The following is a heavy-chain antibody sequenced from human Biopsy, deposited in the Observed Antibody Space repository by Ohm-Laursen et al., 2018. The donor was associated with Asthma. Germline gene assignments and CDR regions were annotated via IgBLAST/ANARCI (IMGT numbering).Heavy chain of an antibody. CDR2: ITDPSRYI. J-gene: IGHJ4*02. D-gene: IGHD1-26*01. CDR1: GFTFSHYN. Sequence: SLRLSCTASGFTFSHYNMNWVRQAPGQGLEWVSSITDPSRYIKYTDSVKGRFTISRDNAKNSLYLQMNSLRAEDTAVYYRAKDVFPGWELRRGPDYWGQGTLVTVSS. V-gene: IGHV3-21*01. CDR3: AKDVFPGWELRRGPDY.